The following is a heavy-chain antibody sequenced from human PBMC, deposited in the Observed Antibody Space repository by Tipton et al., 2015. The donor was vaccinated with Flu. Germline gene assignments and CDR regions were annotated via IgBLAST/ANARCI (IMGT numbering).Heavy chain of an antibody. D-gene: IGHD6-19*01. Sequence: SGFTFSGYGMHWVRQTPGKGLEWVAFIRHDESDKYYADSVKGRFTISRDNSKNALYLAINSLRTEDTAVYYCAKDGWDTSGWYPFDYWGQGTLVTVSS. CDR1: GFTFSGYG. CDR2: IRHDESDK. V-gene: IGHV3-30*02. CDR3: AKDGWDTSGWYPFDY. J-gene: IGHJ4*02.